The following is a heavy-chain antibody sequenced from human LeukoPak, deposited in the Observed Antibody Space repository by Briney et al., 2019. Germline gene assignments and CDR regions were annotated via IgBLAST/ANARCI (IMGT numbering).Heavy chain of an antibody. Sequence: QPGRSLILSCAASGFTFSSYGMHWVRQAPGKGLEWVAVISYDGSNKYYADSVKGRFTISRDNSKNTLYLQMNSLRAEDTAVYYCAKDRSDYVFDYWGQGTLVTVSS. CDR1: GFTFSSYG. J-gene: IGHJ4*02. V-gene: IGHV3-30*18. CDR2: ISYDGSNK. CDR3: AKDRSDYVFDY. D-gene: IGHD5-12*01.